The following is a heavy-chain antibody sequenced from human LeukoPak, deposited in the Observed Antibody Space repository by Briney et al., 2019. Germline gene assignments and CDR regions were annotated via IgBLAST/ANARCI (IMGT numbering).Heavy chain of an antibody. CDR3: SKDGRSYNSIWYPFDI. Sequence: PGGSLSLSCAVSGFAFNNFAMSWVRQASGKGPEWVLAIGSGGDDTYYADSVKGRFTVYRDISQNTLYLHMHILRADDTVLYYCSKDGRSYNSIWYPFDIWGQGTMVTVSS. CDR1: GFAFNNFA. V-gene: IGHV3-23*01. CDR2: IGSGGDDT. J-gene: IGHJ3*02. D-gene: IGHD5-24*01.